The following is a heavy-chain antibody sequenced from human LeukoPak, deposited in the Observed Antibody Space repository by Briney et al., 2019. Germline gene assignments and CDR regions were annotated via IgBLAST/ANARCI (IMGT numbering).Heavy chain of an antibody. V-gene: IGHV4-59*08. Sequence: SETLSLTCTASGGSISSYYWSWIRQPPGKGLEWIGYIYYSGSTNYNPSLKSRVTISVDTSKNQFSLKLSSVAAADTAVYYCARNSGYVDYWGQGTLVTVSS. CDR1: GGSISSYY. D-gene: IGHD1-26*01. CDR3: ARNSGYVDY. CDR2: IYYSGST. J-gene: IGHJ4*02.